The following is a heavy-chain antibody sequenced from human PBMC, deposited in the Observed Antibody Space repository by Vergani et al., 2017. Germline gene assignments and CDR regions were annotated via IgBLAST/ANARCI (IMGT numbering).Heavy chain of an antibody. J-gene: IGHJ6*02. Sequence: EVQLLESGGDLVQPGGSLRLSCAASGSTFIMHAMSWVRQAPGKGLEWVSTLSASDRRTHYADSVKGRFTISRDNARSSLYLQLNSLRADDSAVYYCAGLIAVTDNLYGSVMVVWGQETTVIVS. CDR2: LSASDRRT. CDR3: AGLIAVTDNLYGSVMVV. CDR1: GSTFIMHA. V-gene: IGHV3-23*01. D-gene: IGHD6-19*01.